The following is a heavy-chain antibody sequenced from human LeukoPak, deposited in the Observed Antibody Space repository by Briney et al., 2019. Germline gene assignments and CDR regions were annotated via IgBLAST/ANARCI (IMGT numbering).Heavy chain of an antibody. Sequence: GGSLRLSCAASGFTFNTYSMSGVRQAPGKGLEGVSIISRASESIFYADSVKGRFTISRDNAKNSLYLQMNSLRAEDTAVYYCARGGAFYYYMDVWGKGTTVTVSS. CDR1: GFTFNTYS. CDR3: ARGGAFYYYMDV. D-gene: IGHD4/OR15-4a*01. V-gene: IGHV3-21*01. CDR2: ISRASESI. J-gene: IGHJ6*03.